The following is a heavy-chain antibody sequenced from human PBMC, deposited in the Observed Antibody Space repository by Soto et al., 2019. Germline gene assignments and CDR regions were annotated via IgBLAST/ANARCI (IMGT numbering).Heavy chain of an antibody. V-gene: IGHV3-23*01. CDR2: ISATGGTT. CDR3: AKASSAWYGSKNYYFDS. D-gene: IGHD6-19*01. CDR1: GFTFSDYA. Sequence: EVHLSESGGGVVQPGGSLRLSCVVSGFTFSDYAMDWVRQAPGKGLEWVSGISATGGTTNYADSAKGRYTISRDNSNNTLYLQLTNLRAEDTAMFYCAKASSAWYGSKNYYFDSWGQGALVTVSS. J-gene: IGHJ4*02.